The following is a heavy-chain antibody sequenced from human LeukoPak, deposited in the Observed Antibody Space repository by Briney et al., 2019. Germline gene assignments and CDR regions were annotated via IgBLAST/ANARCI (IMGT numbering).Heavy chain of an antibody. Sequence: GGSLRLSCAASGFTFSSYSMNWVRQAPGKGLEWVSSISSSSSYIYYADSVKGRFTISRDNAKNSLYLQMNSLRAEDTAVYYCAREWGSTSYYYGMDVWGQGTTVTVSS. CDR1: GFTFSSYS. CDR2: ISSSSSYI. D-gene: IGHD2-2*01. CDR3: AREWGSTSYYYGMDV. V-gene: IGHV3-21*01. J-gene: IGHJ6*02.